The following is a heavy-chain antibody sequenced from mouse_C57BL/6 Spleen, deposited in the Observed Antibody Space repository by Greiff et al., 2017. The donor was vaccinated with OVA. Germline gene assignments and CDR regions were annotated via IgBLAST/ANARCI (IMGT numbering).Heavy chain of an antibody. CDR2: IRSKSNNYAT. Sequence: EVQLVESGGGLVQPKGSLKLSCAASGFSFNTYAMNWVRQAPGKGLEWVARIRSKSNNYATYYADSVKDRFTISRDDSESMLYLQMNNLKTEDTAMYYCARGDGYLFDYWGQGTTLTVSS. J-gene: IGHJ2*01. CDR3: ARGDGYLFDY. CDR1: GFSFNTYA. V-gene: IGHV10-1*01. D-gene: IGHD2-3*01.